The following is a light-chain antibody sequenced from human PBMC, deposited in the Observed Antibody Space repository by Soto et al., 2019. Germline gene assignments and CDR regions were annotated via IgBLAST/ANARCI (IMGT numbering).Light chain of an antibody. CDR3: QQYNNWPG. CDR1: QSVSSN. V-gene: IGKV3-15*01. CDR2: GAS. J-gene: IGKJ3*01. Sequence: EIVMTQSPVTLSVSPGERATLSCRASQSVSSNLAWYQQKPGQAPRLLIYGASTRATGIPARFSGSGSGTEFTLTISSLQSEDFAVYYCQQYNNWPGFGPGTKVDIK.